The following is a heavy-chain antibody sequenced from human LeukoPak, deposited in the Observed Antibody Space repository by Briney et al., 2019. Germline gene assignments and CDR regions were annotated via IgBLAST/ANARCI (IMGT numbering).Heavy chain of an antibody. CDR3: ARDMVRGAYYYYYYMDV. Sequence: ASVKVSCKASGYTFTSYAMHWVRQAPGQRLEWMGWINAGNGNTKYSQKFQGRVTITRDTSASTAYMELSSLRSEDTAVYYCARDMVRGAYYYYYYMDVWGKGTTVTVSS. D-gene: IGHD3-10*01. V-gene: IGHV1-3*01. CDR1: GYTFTSYA. CDR2: INAGNGNT. J-gene: IGHJ6*03.